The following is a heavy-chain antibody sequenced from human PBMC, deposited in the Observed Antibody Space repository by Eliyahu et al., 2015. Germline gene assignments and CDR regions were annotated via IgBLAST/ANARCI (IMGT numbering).Heavy chain of an antibody. CDR1: GGSFSGYY. Sequence: QVQLQQWGAGLLKPSETLSLTCAVYGGSFSGYYWSWIRQPPGKGLEWIGEINHSGSTNYNPSLKSRVTISVDTSKNQFSLKLSSVTAADTAVYYCARGWIAAHWGQGTLVTVSS. D-gene: IGHD2-15*01. V-gene: IGHV4-34*01. CDR3: ARGWIAAH. CDR2: INHSGST. J-gene: IGHJ4*02.